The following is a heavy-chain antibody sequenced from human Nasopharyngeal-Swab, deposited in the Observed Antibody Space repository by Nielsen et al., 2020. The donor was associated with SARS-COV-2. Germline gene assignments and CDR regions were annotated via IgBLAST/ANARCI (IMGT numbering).Heavy chain of an antibody. CDR3: VRLSIAAAGVDF. D-gene: IGHD6-13*01. CDR1: GFTFSSYW. Sequence: GESLKISCAASGFTFSSYWMSWVRQAPGKGLEWVANIKHDGGEKYYVDSVKGRFTISRDNAKNSLYLQMNSLRAEDTAVFYCVRLSIAAAGVDFWGQGTLVTVSS. J-gene: IGHJ4*02. CDR2: IKHDGGEK. V-gene: IGHV3-7*01.